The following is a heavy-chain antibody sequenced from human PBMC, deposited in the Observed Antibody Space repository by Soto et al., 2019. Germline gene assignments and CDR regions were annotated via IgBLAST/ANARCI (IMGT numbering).Heavy chain of an antibody. V-gene: IGHV5-10-1*01. D-gene: IGHD5-12*01. CDR2: IDPSDSQT. CDR3: TRLSMARYFYYGMDV. CDR1: GYSFTNYW. J-gene: IGHJ6*02. Sequence: GESLKISCKASGYSFTNYWITWVRQMPGKGLEWMGKIDPSDSQTNYSPSFQGHVTISADRSINTAYLQWNSLKASDTAMYYCTRLSMARYFYYGMDVWGQGTTVTVSS.